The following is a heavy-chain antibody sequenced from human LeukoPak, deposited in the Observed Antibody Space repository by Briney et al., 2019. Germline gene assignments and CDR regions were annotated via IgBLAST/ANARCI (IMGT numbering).Heavy chain of an antibody. D-gene: IGHD3-16*02. V-gene: IGHV3-21*01. CDR1: GFTFSSYS. J-gene: IGHJ4*02. CDR2: ISSSSYI. Sequence: GGSLRLSCAASGFTFSSYSMNWVRQAPGKGLEWVSSISSSSYIYYADSVKGRFTISRDNAKNSLYLQMNSLRAEDTAVYYCARVGKYDYVWGSYRTSDFDYWGQGTLVTVSP. CDR3: ARVGKYDYVWGSYRTSDFDY.